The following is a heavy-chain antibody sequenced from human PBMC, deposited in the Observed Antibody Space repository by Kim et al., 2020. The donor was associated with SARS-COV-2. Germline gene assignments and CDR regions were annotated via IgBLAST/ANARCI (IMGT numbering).Heavy chain of an antibody. Sequence: GGSLRLSCAASGFTFSAPDMHWVRQAYGKGLEWVGRINCKVDSYATEYSASVKGRFIMSRDDSKNTAYLQMNSLKSDDTAVYYCVRGSGSGIAYGMDVWGQGTTVTVFS. CDR1: GFTFSAPD. V-gene: IGHV3-73*01. D-gene: IGHD3-10*01. CDR3: VRGSGSGIAYGMDV. J-gene: IGHJ6*02. CDR2: INCKVDSYAT.